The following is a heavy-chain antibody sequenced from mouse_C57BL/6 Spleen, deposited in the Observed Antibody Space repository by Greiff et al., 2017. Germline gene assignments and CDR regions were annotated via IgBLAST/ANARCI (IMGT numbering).Heavy chain of an antibody. CDR2: IRNKANGYTT. D-gene: IGHD2-4*01. CDR1: GFTFTDYY. V-gene: IGHV7-3*01. Sequence: EVQLVESGGGLVQPGGSLSLSCAASGFTFTDYYMSWVRQPPGKALEWLGFIRNKANGYTTEYSASVKGRFTISRDNSQSILYLQMNALRAENSATYNCARYYDCDRYFDVWGTGTTVTVSS. J-gene: IGHJ1*03. CDR3: ARYYDCDRYFDV.